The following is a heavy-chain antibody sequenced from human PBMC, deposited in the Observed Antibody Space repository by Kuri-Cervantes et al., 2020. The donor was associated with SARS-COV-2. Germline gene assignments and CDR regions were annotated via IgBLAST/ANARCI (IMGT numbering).Heavy chain of an antibody. J-gene: IGHJ3*02. CDR1: AFSISSYS. D-gene: IGHD1-26*01. Sequence: GGSLRLSCAASAFSISSYSIKWVRQAPGKGLEWVSAISGSGGSTYYADSVKGRFTISRDNSKNTLYLQMNSLRAEDTAVYYCAKDDEDSGIYGDAFDIWGQGTMVTVSS. CDR3: AKDDEDSGIYGDAFDI. CDR2: ISGSGGST. V-gene: IGHV3-23*01.